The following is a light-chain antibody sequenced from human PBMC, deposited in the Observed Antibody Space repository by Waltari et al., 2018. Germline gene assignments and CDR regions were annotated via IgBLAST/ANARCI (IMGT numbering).Light chain of an antibody. V-gene: IGLV2-23*02. CDR2: EVI. CDR3: CSYAGRGTYV. J-gene: IGLJ1*01. CDR1: TRDGGNYNL. Sequence: QSALTQPASVSGTPGQSLTIPCTGTTRDGGNYNLVSWYQKHPGKAPKPLICEVIKRPSGVASRFSGSKSGNTASLTISGLQGEDEADYYCCSYAGRGTYVFGSGTKVTVL.